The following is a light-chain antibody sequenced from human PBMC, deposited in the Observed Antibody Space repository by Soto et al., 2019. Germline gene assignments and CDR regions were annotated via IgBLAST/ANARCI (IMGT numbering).Light chain of an antibody. CDR3: SSYTTSSTRV. V-gene: IGLV2-14*01. J-gene: IGLJ3*02. Sequence: QSALTQPASVSGSPGQSITISCPGTISDVGGYKFVSWYQQHPGKAPKLMIYEVSNRPSGVSNRFSGSKSGNTASLTISGLQAEDEADYYCSSYTTSSTRVFGGGTKLTVL. CDR1: ISDVGGYKF. CDR2: EVS.